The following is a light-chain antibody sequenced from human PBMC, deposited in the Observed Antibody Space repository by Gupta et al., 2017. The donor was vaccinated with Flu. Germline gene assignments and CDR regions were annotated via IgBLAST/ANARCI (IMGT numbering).Light chain of an antibody. V-gene: IGLV2-14*01. CDR2: KVN. CDR1: LSDPDGNNF. J-gene: IGLJ3*02. CDR3: SSFIGGASWV. Sequence: QSALTPPASVSGSPGQSITIPCTGTLSDPDGNNFVSWYQQHPGKAPNNLLYKVNNRPSGVSNRFSGSKSGNTASLTISGLQAEDEADYYCSSFIGGASWVFGGGTKLTVL.